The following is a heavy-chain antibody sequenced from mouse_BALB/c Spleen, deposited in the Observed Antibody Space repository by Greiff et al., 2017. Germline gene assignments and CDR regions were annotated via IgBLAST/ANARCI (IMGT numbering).Heavy chain of an antibody. CDR3: TRLGGTIDY. V-gene: IGHV1-69*02. CDR1: GYTFTSYW. D-gene: IGHD4-1*01. J-gene: IGHJ2*01. Sequence: QVQLQQPGAELVRPGASVKLSCKASGYTFTSYWINWVKQRPGQGLEWIGNIYPSDSYTNYNQKFKDKATLTVDKSSSTAYMQLSSPTSEDSAVYYCTRLGGTIDYWGQGTTLTVSS. CDR2: IYPSDSYT.